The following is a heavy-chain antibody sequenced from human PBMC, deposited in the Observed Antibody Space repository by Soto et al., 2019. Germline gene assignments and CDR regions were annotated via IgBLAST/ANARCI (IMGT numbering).Heavy chain of an antibody. CDR1: GDSLDYYY. J-gene: IGHJ6*02. CDR3: ARDSTTWFPYYGIDV. CDR2: VSDGGRT. V-gene: IGHV4-59*01. D-gene: IGHD2-2*01. Sequence: PSETLSLTCTVPGDSLDYYYWSWIRQPPGKGLEWIGDVSDGGRTNYNPSLRSRVTISVDTSKNQFSLKLNSVTAADTAVYYCARDSTTWFPYYGIDVWGQGTTVTVSS.